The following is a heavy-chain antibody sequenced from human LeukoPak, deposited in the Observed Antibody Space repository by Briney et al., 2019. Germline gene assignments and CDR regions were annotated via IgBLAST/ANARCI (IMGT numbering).Heavy chain of an antibody. V-gene: IGHV1-3*03. Sequence: ASVKVSCKASGYTFTSYAMHWVRQAPGQRLEWMGWINAGNGNTKYSQEFQGRVTITRDTSASAVYMELSSLRSEDTAVYYCARAGGYCGRISCPYYFDYWGQGSLVAVSS. CDR3: ARAGGYCGRISCPYYFDY. CDR1: GYTFTSYA. CDR2: INAGNGNT. J-gene: IGHJ4*02. D-gene: IGHD2-15*01.